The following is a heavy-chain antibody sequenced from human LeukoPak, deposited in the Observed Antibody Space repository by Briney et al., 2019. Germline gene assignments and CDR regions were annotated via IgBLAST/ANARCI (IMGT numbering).Heavy chain of an antibody. CDR3: ARDKYSSSSEPDYFDY. J-gene: IGHJ4*02. CDR2: IIPIFGTA. D-gene: IGHD6-6*01. CDR1: GGTFSSYA. V-gene: IGHV1-69*05. Sequence: GASVKVSCKASGGTFSSYAISWVRQAPGQGLEWMGRIIPIFGTANYAQKFQGRVTITTDESTSTAYMELSSLRSEDTAVYYCARDKYSSSSEPDYFDYWGQETLVTVSS.